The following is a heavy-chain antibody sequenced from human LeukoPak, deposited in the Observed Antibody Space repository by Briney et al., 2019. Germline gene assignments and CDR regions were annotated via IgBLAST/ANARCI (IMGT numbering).Heavy chain of an antibody. D-gene: IGHD3-3*01. CDR3: ARDSITYYDFWSGYFYYMDV. CDR1: GFTFSSYA. Sequence: GGSLRLSCAASGFTFSSYAMSWVRQAPGKGLEWVSAISGGGGSTYYADSVKGRFTISRDNAKNSLYLQMNSLRAEDTAVYYCARDSITYYDFWSGYFYYMDVWGKGTTVTVSS. CDR2: ISGGGGST. J-gene: IGHJ6*03. V-gene: IGHV3-23*01.